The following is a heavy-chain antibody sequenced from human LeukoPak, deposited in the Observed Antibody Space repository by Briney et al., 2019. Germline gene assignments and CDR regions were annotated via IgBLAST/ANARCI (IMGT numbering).Heavy chain of an antibody. Sequence: SQTLSLTCTVSGGSISSGSYYWSWIRQPAGKGLEWIGRIYTSGSTNYNPSLKSRVTISVDTSKNQFSLKLSSVTAADTAVYYCARAIAAAGYYYYYMDVWGKGTTVTVSS. CDR2: IYTSGST. J-gene: IGHJ6*03. V-gene: IGHV4-61*02. CDR3: ARAIAAAGYYYYYMDV. CDR1: GGSISSGSYY. D-gene: IGHD6-13*01.